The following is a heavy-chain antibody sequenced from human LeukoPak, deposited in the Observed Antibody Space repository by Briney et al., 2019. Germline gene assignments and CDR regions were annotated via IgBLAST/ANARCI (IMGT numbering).Heavy chain of an antibody. V-gene: IGHV3-30-3*01. CDR2: ISYDGSNK. J-gene: IGHJ3*02. D-gene: IGHD5-24*01. CDR1: GFTFSSYA. Sequence: GGSLRLSCAASGFTFSSYAMHWVRQAPGKGLEWVAVISYDGSNKYYADSVKGRFTISRDNSKNTLYLQMNSLRAEDTAVYYCARAPEFGYNLGAFDIWGQGTMVTVSS. CDR3: ARAPEFGYNLGAFDI.